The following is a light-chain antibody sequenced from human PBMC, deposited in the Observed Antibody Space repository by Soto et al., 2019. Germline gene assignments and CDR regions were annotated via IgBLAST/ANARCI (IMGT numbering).Light chain of an antibody. CDR3: QQYNSYSSWT. J-gene: IGKJ1*01. V-gene: IGKV1-5*03. Sequence: DIQMTQSPSTLSGSIGDRVTITCRASQTISSWLAWYQQKPGKAPKLLIYKASTLKSGVPSRFSGSGSGTEFTLTISGLQPDDFATYYCQQYNSYSSWTFGQGTKVDIK. CDR1: QTISSW. CDR2: KAS.